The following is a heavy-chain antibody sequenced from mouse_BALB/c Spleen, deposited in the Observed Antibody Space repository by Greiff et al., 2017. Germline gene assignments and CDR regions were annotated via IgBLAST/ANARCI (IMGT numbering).Heavy chain of an antibody. J-gene: IGHJ3*01. CDR3: ARCTYGSPAY. CDR1: GFTFTDYY. V-gene: IGHV7-3*02. D-gene: IGHD1-1*01. Sequence: EVHLVESGGGLVQPGGSLRLSCATSGFTFTDYYMSWVRQPPGKALEWLGFIRNKANGYTTEYSASVKGRFTISRDNSQSILYLQMNTLRAEDSATYYCARCTYGSPAYWGQGTLVTVSA. CDR2: IRNKANGYTT.